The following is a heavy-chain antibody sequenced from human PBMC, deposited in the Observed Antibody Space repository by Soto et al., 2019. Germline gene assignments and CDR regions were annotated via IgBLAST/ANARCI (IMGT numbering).Heavy chain of an antibody. D-gene: IGHD6-13*01. V-gene: IGHV3-23*01. CDR1: GFTFSSYA. CDR2: ISGIGDST. CDR3: AKEHPIARVPFDS. J-gene: IGHJ4*02. Sequence: EVQLLESGGGLVQPGGSLRLSCAAFGFTFSSYAMSWVRQAPGKGLEWVSVISGIGDSTYYADSVKGRFIISRDNSKNTLYLQMNSLRAEDTAVYYCAKEHPIARVPFDSWGQGTLVIVSS.